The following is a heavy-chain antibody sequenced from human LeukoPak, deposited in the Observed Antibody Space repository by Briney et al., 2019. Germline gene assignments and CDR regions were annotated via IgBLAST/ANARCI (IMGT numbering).Heavy chain of an antibody. CDR1: GYTFTGHS. J-gene: IGHJ5*02. CDR3: ARDSPYSSSWYGWFDP. Sequence: ASVKVSCKASGYTFTGHSMYWVRQAPGQGLEWMGWIKPNSGGTNYAQKFQGRVTMTRDTSISTAYMELSRLRSDDTAVYYCARDSPYSSSWYGWFDPWGQGTLVTVSS. CDR2: IKPNSGGT. V-gene: IGHV1-2*02. D-gene: IGHD6-13*01.